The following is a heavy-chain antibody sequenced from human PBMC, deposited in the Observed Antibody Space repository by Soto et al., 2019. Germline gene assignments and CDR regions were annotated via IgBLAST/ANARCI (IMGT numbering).Heavy chain of an antibody. CDR1: GGTFSSYA. CDR2: IIPIFGTA. Sequence: ASVKVSCKASGGTFSSYAISWVRQAPGRGLEWMGGIIPIFGTANYAQGSQGRVTITADESTSTAYMELSSLRSEDTAVYYCARGGYYDFWSGYSNNFYGMDVWGQGTTVTVSS. CDR3: ARGGYYDFWSGYSNNFYGMDV. D-gene: IGHD3-3*01. V-gene: IGHV1-69*13. J-gene: IGHJ6*02.